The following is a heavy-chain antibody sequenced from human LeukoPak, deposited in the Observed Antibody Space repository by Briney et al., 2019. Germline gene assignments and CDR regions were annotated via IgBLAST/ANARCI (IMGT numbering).Heavy chain of an antibody. Sequence: SETLSLTCTVSGGSISSSSYYWDWIRQPPGKGLEWIGSIYYSGSTYYNPSLKSRVTISVDTSKNQFSLKLSSVTAADTAVYYCARSGRGPWFGGNQYNWFDPWGQGTLVTVSS. J-gene: IGHJ5*02. V-gene: IGHV4-39*07. CDR2: IYYSGST. D-gene: IGHD3-10*01. CDR1: GGSISSSSYY. CDR3: ARSGRGPWFGGNQYNWFDP.